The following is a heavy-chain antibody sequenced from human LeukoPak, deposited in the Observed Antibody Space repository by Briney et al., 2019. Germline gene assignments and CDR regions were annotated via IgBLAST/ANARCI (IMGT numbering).Heavy chain of an antibody. CDR2: IYSGGST. CDR3: ARDVDYGDWASPFYGMDV. V-gene: IGHV3-66*01. J-gene: IGHJ6*02. D-gene: IGHD4-17*01. CDR1: GFTVSSIY. Sequence: GGSLRLSCAASGFTVSSIYMSWVRQAPGKELEWVSVIYSGGSTYYADSVKGRFTISRDNSKNTLYLQMNSLRAEDAAVYYCARDVDYGDWASPFYGMDVWGQGTTVTVSS.